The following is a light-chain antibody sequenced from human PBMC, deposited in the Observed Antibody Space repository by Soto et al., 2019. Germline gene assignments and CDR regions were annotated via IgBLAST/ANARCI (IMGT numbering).Light chain of an antibody. CDR1: SSDVGGYDR. V-gene: IGLV2-18*02. CDR3: TSHTGSDTWV. J-gene: IGLJ3*02. Sequence: QSALAQPPSVSASPGQSVTVSCTGTSSDVGGYDRVSWYQQAPGTAPKLIIYQVTNRPSGVPDRFSGSKSGNTAALTISGLQAEDEGDYYCTSHTGSDTWVFGGGTKLTVL. CDR2: QVT.